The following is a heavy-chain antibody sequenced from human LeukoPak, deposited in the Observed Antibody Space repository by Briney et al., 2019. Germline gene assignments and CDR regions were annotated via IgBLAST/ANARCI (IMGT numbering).Heavy chain of an antibody. CDR3: SRENGAFSPFGY. J-gene: IGHJ4*02. Sequence: GSLRLSCAASGFTFSSYTMNWVRQAPGKGLEWIGEISLTGLTHYNPSLESRVTVSLDKSKNQLSLNLTSVTAADTAVHYCSRENGAFSPFGYWGQGTLVTVLS. CDR2: ISLTGLT. D-gene: IGHD2-8*01. V-gene: IGHV4-4*02. CDR1: GFTFSSYTM.